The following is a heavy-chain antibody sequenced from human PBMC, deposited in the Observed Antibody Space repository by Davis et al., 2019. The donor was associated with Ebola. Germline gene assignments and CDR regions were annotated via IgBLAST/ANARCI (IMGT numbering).Heavy chain of an antibody. V-gene: IGHV1-18*01. CDR1: GYTFKNSA. CDR3: ARTSIVGTTTTASDI. D-gene: IGHD1-26*01. Sequence: AASVTVSCKASGYTFKNSAISWVRQAPGQGLEWMGWISAYNGNTAYAQILQGRVTMTTDTSTGTAYMELRSLRSDDTAVYFCARTSIVGTTTTASDIWGQGTMVTVSS. J-gene: IGHJ3*02. CDR2: ISAYNGNT.